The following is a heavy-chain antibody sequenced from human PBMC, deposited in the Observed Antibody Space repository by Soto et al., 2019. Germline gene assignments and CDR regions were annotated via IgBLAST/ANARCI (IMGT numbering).Heavy chain of an antibody. V-gene: IGHV5-51*03. CDR3: ARGDWYYDILTVYSSYCFDY. Sequence: GESLKISGEGGGYSCTSYWIGWVRQMPGKGLEWMGIIYPRDFDTRYSPSFQGQVTISVDKSISTAYLQWTSLKASDTAIYYCARGDWYYDILTVYSSYCFDYWRHGPLVTVPS. J-gene: IGHJ4*01. CDR1: GYSCTSYW. CDR2: IYPRDFDT. D-gene: IGHD3-9*01.